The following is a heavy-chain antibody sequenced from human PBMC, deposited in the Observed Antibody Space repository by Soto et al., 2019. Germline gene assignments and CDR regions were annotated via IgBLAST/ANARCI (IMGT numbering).Heavy chain of an antibody. Sequence: ASVKVSCKAFGYTFTRYGISWVRQAPGQGLEWMGWISGYNGDTNYAQKFQGRVSMTLDTSTGTAYMELRSLTSDDTAIYYCAKNGQPPYYYYGLDVWGQGTKVTVSS. D-gene: IGHD2-8*01. CDR1: GYTFTRYG. J-gene: IGHJ6*02. CDR2: ISGYNGDT. V-gene: IGHV1-18*01. CDR3: AKNGQPPYYYYGLDV.